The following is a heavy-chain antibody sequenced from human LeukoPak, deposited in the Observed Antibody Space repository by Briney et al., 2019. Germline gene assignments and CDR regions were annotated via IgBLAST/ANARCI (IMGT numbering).Heavy chain of an antibody. CDR3: ARLPYCSSCQGVYYYYYMDV. J-gene: IGHJ6*03. CDR2: MNPNSGNT. D-gene: IGHD2-2*01. CDR1: GYTFTSYD. V-gene: IGHV1-8*01. Sequence: ASVKASCKASGYTFTSYDINWVRQATGQGLEWMGWMNPNSGNTGYAQKFQGRVTMTRNTSISTAYMELSSLRSEDTAVYYCARLPYCSSCQGVYYYYYMDVWGKGTTVTVSS.